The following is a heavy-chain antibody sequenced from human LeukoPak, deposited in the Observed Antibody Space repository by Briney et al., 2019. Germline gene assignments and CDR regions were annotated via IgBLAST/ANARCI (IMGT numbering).Heavy chain of an antibody. Sequence: GGSLRLSCAASGFTFSDYAMSWVRQARGKWLEWVSTIRGSVSTTYYADSVKGRFTISRDNSKNTLYLQMNTLRAEDTAIYYCARQGSGYDSSGYRDYWGQGTLVTVSS. CDR2: IRGSVSTT. D-gene: IGHD3-22*01. J-gene: IGHJ4*02. CDR1: GFTFSDYA. CDR3: ARQGSGYDSSGYRDY. V-gene: IGHV3-23*01.